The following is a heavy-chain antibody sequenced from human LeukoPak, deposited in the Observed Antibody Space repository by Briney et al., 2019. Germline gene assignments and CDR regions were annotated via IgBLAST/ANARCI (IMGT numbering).Heavy chain of an antibody. CDR2: ISTDASST. CDR3: TGHHQAYSRTY. J-gene: IGHJ4*02. CDR1: GFTFSSYW. Sequence: GGSLRLSCAGSGFTFSSYWMHWVRHAPGKGLVGVSRISTDASSTTYADSVKGRFTISRDNAKDTLYLQMNSLRAEDTAVYYCTGHHQAYSRTYWGQGTLVTVSS. V-gene: IGHV3-74*01. D-gene: IGHD4-11*01.